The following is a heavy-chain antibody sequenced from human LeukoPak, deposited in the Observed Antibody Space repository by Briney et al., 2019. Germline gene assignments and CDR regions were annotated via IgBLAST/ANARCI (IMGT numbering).Heavy chain of an antibody. Sequence: SETLSLTCTVSGGSISSGSYYWNWIRQPAGKGLEWIGRIYSSGSTNYNPSLKSRVTIAVDTSKNQFSLKLSSVTAADTAVYYCAREGLNMVRGVIPKEAWGWFDPWGQGTLVTVSS. V-gene: IGHV4-61*02. CDR1: GGSISSGSYY. CDR3: AREGLNMVRGVIPKEAWGWFDP. J-gene: IGHJ5*02. CDR2: IYSSGST. D-gene: IGHD3-10*01.